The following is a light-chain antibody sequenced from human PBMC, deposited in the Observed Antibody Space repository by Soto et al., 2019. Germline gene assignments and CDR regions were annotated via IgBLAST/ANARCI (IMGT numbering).Light chain of an antibody. CDR3: CSYAGTYTVV. J-gene: IGLJ2*01. CDR1: SSDVGDYNY. CDR2: EVS. Sequence: QSVLTQPRSVSGSPGQSVTISCTGTSSDVGDYNYVSWYQQHPGKAPKFINYEVSKRPSGVTDRLSGSKSGNTASLTISGLQAEDEADYYCCSYAGTYTVVFGGGTQLTVL. V-gene: IGLV2-11*01.